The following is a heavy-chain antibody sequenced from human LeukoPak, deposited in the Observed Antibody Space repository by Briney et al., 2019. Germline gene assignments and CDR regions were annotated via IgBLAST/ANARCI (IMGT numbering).Heavy chain of an antibody. V-gene: IGHV1-18*01. CDR2: ISAYNGNT. CDR3: ATGYYYDSSGSPDFGY. Sequence: ASVKVSCKTSGYTFTTYGISWVRQAPGQGLEWMGWISAYNGNTKYAQKLQGRVTMTTDTSTSTAYMELRSLRSDDTAVYYCATGYYYDSSGSPDFGYWGQGTLVTVSS. CDR1: GYTFTTYG. D-gene: IGHD3-22*01. J-gene: IGHJ4*02.